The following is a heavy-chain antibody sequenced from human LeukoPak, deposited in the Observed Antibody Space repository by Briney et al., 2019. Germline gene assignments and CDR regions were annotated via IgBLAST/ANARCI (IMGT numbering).Heavy chain of an antibody. Sequence: ASVKVSCKASGGTFSSYAISWVRQAPGQGLEWMGRIIPILGIANYARKFQGRVTITADKSTSTAYMELSSLRSEDTAVYYCARVSRDIVVVGGAFDIWGQGTMVTVSS. J-gene: IGHJ3*02. CDR2: IIPILGIA. V-gene: IGHV1-69*04. CDR1: GGTFSSYA. CDR3: ARVSRDIVVVGGAFDI. D-gene: IGHD2-2*01.